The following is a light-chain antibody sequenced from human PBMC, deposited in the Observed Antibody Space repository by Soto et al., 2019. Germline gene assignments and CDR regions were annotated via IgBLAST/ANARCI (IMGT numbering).Light chain of an antibody. CDR1: SSNIESNT. CDR3: AAWDDILNGYV. V-gene: IGLV1-44*01. Sequence: QSVLTQPPSASGTPGQRVTISCSGSSSNIESNTVTWYQQLPGTAPKLVIYSNYDRPSGVPDRFSGSTSGTSASLVIRGLQSEDEADSYCAAWDDILNGYVFGGGTKLTVL. CDR2: SNY. J-gene: IGLJ1*01.